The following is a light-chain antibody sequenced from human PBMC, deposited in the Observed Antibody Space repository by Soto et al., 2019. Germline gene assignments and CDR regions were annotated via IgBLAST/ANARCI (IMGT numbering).Light chain of an antibody. CDR3: HQYHTTPNT. CDR1: QNLLFSSNNKNS. Sequence: DVVMTQSPETLAVSLGERAAINCKSSQNLLFSSNNKNSLAWYQQKPGQPPKLLIYWASTRESGAPDRFSGSGSGRDFTLTISSLLAEDVAVYYCHQYHTTPNTFGQGTKLEIK. V-gene: IGKV4-1*01. CDR2: WAS. J-gene: IGKJ2*01.